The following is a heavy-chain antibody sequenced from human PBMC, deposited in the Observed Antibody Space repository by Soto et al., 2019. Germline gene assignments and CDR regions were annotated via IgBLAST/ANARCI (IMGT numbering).Heavy chain of an antibody. J-gene: IGHJ4*02. Sequence: EVQLLESGGGLVQPGGSLRLSCAASGFTFTTYAMSWVRQPPGKGLEWVSGISSSGDIPYYADSVKGRFTISRDQSKKTVYLQMNTLRAEDTALYYCAKVNSIVGDGDHDYWGQGTLVSVSS. D-gene: IGHD4-17*01. CDR2: ISSSGDIP. CDR1: GFTFTTYA. V-gene: IGHV3-23*01. CDR3: AKVNSIVGDGDHDY.